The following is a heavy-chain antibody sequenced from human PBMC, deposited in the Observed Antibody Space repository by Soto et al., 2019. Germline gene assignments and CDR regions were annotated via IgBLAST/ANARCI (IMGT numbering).Heavy chain of an antibody. CDR3: ARGLAGDGYNSYYFDY. Sequence: SETLSLTCAVYGGSFSGYYWSWIRQPPGKGLEWIGEINHSGSTNYNPSLKSRVTISVDTSKNQFSLKLSSVTAAGTAVYYCARGLAGDGYNSYYFDYWGQGTLVTSPQ. V-gene: IGHV4-34*01. CDR1: GGSFSGYY. J-gene: IGHJ4*02. D-gene: IGHD5-12*01. CDR2: INHSGST.